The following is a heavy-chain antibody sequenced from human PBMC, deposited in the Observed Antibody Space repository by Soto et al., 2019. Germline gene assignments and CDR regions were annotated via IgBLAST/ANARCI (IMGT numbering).Heavy chain of an antibody. J-gene: IGHJ5*02. Sequence: SETLSLTCAVYGGSFSGYYWSWIRQPPGKGLEWIGEINHSGSTNYNPSLKSRVTISVDTSKSQFSLKLSSVTAADTAVYYCARATAAGTPIWFDPWGQGTLLTVSS. CDR2: INHSGST. V-gene: IGHV4-34*01. CDR3: ARATAAGTPIWFDP. D-gene: IGHD6-13*01. CDR1: GGSFSGYY.